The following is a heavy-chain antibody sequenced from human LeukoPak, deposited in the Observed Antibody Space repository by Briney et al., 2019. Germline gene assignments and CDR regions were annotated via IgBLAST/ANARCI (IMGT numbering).Heavy chain of an antibody. CDR2: FYYSGST. CDR1: GYSLSSAYY. CDR3: ARLLRSGDPTYYFDY. V-gene: IGHV4-38-2*02. Sequence: PSETLSLTCTVSGYSLSSAYYWGWIRQPPGKGLEYIGSFYYSGSTYYNPSLKSRVTISVDTSKNQFSLKLSSVTAADTAVYYCARLLRSGDPTYYFDYWGQGTLVTVSS. D-gene: IGHD4-17*01. J-gene: IGHJ4*02.